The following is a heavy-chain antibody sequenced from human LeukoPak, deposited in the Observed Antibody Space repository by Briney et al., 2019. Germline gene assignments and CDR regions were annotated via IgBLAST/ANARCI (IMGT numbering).Heavy chain of an antibody. CDR3: AKVPLYGSGTYYYYMDV. D-gene: IGHD3-10*01. V-gene: IGHV3-23*01. CDR1: GFTFSSYA. Sequence: GGSLRLSCAASGFTFSSYAMSWVRQAPGKGLEWVSAISGGGDSTYYADSVKGRFTISRDNSKNTLYLQMNSLRAEDTAVYYCAKVPLYGSGTYYYYMDVWGKGTTVTISS. J-gene: IGHJ6*03. CDR2: ISGGGDST.